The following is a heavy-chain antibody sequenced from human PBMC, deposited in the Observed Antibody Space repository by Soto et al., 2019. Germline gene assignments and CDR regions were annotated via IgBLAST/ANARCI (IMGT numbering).Heavy chain of an antibody. CDR1: GFTFISYA. D-gene: IGHD3-10*01. V-gene: IGHV3-30-3*01. CDR3: ARDRRLRILWFRDHGMEV. J-gene: IGHJ6*01. CDR2: ISYDGSNK. Sequence: SLRLSCAASGFTFISYAMHWVRQAPCKGLEWVAVISYDGSNKYYADSVKGRFTISRDNSKNTLYLQMNSLRAEDTAVYYCARDRRLRILWFRDHGMEVWGQGTTVTVSS.